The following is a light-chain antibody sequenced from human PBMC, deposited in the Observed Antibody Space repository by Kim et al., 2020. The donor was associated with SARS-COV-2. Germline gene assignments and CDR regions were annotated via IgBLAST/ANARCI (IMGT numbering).Light chain of an antibody. V-gene: IGLV2-14*01. CDR2: EVP. CDR3: SSYTSSSNVV. J-gene: IGLJ2*01. CDR1: RGDVGAYNY. Sequence: RSIAIASTGARGDVGAYNYDSWYQQHPGKAPKLMIYEVPNRPSWVSNRFSGSKSGNTASLTISGLQAEDEADYYCSSYTSSSNVVFGGGTQLTVL.